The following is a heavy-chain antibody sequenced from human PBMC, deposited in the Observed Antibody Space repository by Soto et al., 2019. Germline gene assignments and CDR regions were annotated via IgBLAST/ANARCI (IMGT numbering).Heavy chain of an antibody. CDR2: ISWNSGSI. D-gene: IGHD3-22*01. CDR3: AKVRADYYDSSGPIDY. Sequence: EVQLVESGGGLVQPGRSLRLSCAASGFTFDDYAMHWVRQAPGKGLEWVSGISWNSGSIGYADSVKGRFTISRDNAKNSLYLQMNSLRAEDTALYYCAKVRADYYDSSGPIDYWGQGTPVNVSS. V-gene: IGHV3-9*01. J-gene: IGHJ4*02. CDR1: GFTFDDYA.